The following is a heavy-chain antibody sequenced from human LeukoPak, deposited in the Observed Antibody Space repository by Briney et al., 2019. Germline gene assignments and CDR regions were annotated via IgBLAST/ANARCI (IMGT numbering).Heavy chain of an antibody. V-gene: IGHV1-8*01. D-gene: IGHD1-26*01. Sequence: GASVKVSCKASGYTFTNYDIKWVRQASGQGLEWMGWMNPSSGNTGYAQKFQGRISITRNTSISTAYMELSSLRSEDTAVYYCARVDRIVGANTPFYYSDYWGQGTLVTVSS. CDR3: ARVDRIVGANTPFYYSDY. CDR2: MNPSSGNT. J-gene: IGHJ4*02. CDR1: GYTFTNYD.